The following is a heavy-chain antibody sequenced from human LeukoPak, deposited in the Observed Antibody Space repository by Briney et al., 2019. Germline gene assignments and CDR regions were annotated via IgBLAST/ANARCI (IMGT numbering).Heavy chain of an antibody. V-gene: IGHV1-18*01. J-gene: IGHJ3*01. D-gene: IGHD6-13*01. CDR2: ISPNSANT. Sequence: ASLKVSCKASGYTFGTSSITWVRQAPGPRLEWLGWISPNSANTYYVQKLQRRVTMTTDTSTSTAYMELRSLTSDDTAVYYCARVRDSSNWWGPFDVWGQGTMVSVSS. CDR1: GYTFGTSS. CDR3: ARVRDSSNWWGPFDV.